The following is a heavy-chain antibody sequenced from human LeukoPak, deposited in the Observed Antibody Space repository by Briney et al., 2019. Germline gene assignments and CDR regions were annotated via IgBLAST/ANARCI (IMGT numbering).Heavy chain of an antibody. CDR1: GYSFTSHW. CDR3: ARRGGLAAAGGALDY. D-gene: IGHD6-13*01. V-gene: IGHV5-51*01. CDR2: IYPGDSDT. Sequence: GESLKISCKGSGYSFTSHWIGWLRQMPGKGLEWMGIIYPGDSDTRYRPSFQGQVTISADKSINTAYLQWNSLKASDTAMYYCARRGGLAAAGGALDYWGQGTLVTVSS. J-gene: IGHJ4*02.